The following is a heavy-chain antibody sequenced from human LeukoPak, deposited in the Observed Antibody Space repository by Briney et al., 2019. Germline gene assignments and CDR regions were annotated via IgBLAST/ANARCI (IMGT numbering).Heavy chain of an antibody. CDR2: IYYSGST. CDR3: ARAYSSSWYFNWFDP. CDR1: GGSINSSSYS. V-gene: IGHV4-39*07. Sequence: SETLSLTCTVSGGSINSSSYSWGWIRHPPGKGLEWIGNIYYSGSTYYNPSLKSRVTISVDTSKNQFSLKLSSVTAADTAVYFCARAYSSSWYFNWFDPWGQGTLVTVSS. D-gene: IGHD6-13*01. J-gene: IGHJ5*02.